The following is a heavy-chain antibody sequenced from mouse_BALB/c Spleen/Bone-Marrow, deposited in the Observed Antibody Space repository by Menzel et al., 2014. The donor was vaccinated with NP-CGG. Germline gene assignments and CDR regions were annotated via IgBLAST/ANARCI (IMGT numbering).Heavy chain of an antibody. CDR2: INPYNDGT. Sequence: SGPELVKPGASVKMSCKASGYTFTSYVMHWVKQKPGQGLEWIGYINPYNDGTKYNEKFKGKATLTSDKSSRTAYMELSSLTSEDSAVYYCARYPDYYGSSYAMDYWGQGTSVTVSS. D-gene: IGHD1-1*01. CDR1: GYTFTSYV. CDR3: ARYPDYYGSSYAMDY. V-gene: IGHV1-14*01. J-gene: IGHJ4*01.